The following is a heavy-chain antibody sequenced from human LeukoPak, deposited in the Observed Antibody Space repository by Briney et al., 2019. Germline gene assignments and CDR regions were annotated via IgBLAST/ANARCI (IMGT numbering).Heavy chain of an antibody. V-gene: IGHV4-59*01. CDR2: IYYSGST. J-gene: IGHJ4*02. CDR3: ARDRGNSVDY. D-gene: IGHD4-23*01. Sequence: SETLSLTCTVSGGSISSYYWSWIRQPPGKGLEWIGYIYYSGSTNYNPSLKSRVTISVDTSKNQFSLKLSSVTAADTAVYYCARDRGNSVDYWGQGTLVIVSS. CDR1: GGSISSYY.